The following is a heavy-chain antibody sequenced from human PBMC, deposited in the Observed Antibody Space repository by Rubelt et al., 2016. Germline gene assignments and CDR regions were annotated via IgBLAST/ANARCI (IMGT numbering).Heavy chain of an antibody. V-gene: IGHV1-18*04. Sequence: QVQLVQSGAEVKKPGASVKVSCKASGYTFTGYYMHWVRQAPGQGLEWMGWISANNGNTNFGQKLQGRVTRTTDKSTGTAYMDLRSLGSDDTAVYYCARDDASSTFDYWGQGTLVTVSS. J-gene: IGHJ4*02. CDR1: GYTFTGYY. CDR2: ISANNGNT. D-gene: IGHD6-6*01. CDR3: ARDDASSTFDY.